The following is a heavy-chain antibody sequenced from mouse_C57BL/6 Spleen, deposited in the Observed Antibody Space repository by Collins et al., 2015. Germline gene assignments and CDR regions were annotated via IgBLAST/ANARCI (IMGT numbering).Heavy chain of an antibody. Sequence: DVQLQESGPGMVKPSQSLSLTCTVTGYSITSGYDWHWIRHFPGNKLEWMGYISYSGSTNYNPSLKSRISITHDTSKNHFFLKLNSVTTEDTATYYCAREAEEAMDYWGQGTSVTVFS. J-gene: IGHJ4*01. V-gene: IGHV3-1*01. CDR3: AREAEEAMDY. CDR2: ISYSGST. CDR1: GYSITSGYD.